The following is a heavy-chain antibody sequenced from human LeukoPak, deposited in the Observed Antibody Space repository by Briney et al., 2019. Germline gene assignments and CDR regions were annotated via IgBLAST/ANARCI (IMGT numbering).Heavy chain of an antibody. CDR3: ARGYQYYYYYYGMDV. CDR2: IKQDGSEK. CDR1: GFTFSSYL. D-gene: IGHD1-14*01. J-gene: IGHJ6*02. V-gene: IGHV3-7*01. Sequence: GGSLRLSCAASGFTFSSYLMSWVRQAPGKGLEWVANIKQDGSEKYYVDSVKGRFTISRDNAKNSLYLQMNSLRAEDTAVYCCARGYQYYYYYYGMDVWGQGTTVTVSS.